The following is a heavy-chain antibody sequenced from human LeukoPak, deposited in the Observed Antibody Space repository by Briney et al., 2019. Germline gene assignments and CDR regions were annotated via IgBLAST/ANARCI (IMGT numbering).Heavy chain of an antibody. CDR1: GYTFTSYG. CDR3: ARATVELELHDAFDI. D-gene: IGHD1-7*01. J-gene: IGHJ3*02. CDR2: ISAYNGNT. V-gene: IGHV1-18*01. Sequence: PRASVKVSCKASGYTFTSYGISWVRQAPGQGLEWMGWISAYNGNTNYAQKLQGRVTMTTDTSTSTAYMELRSLRSDDTAVYYCARATVELELHDAFDIWGQGTMVTVSS.